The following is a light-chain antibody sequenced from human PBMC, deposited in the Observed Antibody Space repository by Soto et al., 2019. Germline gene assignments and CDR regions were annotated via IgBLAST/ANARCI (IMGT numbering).Light chain of an antibody. CDR1: QSISSW. V-gene: IGKV1-5*03. J-gene: IGKJ1*01. CDR3: QHYGTYPWA. Sequence: DIQMTQSPSTLSASVGDRVTITCRASQSISSWLAWYQQKPGIGPKLLISKASSLESGVPSRFSGSGSGTEFPLTISSLQPDDFATYYCQHYGTYPWAFGQGTKVEIK. CDR2: KAS.